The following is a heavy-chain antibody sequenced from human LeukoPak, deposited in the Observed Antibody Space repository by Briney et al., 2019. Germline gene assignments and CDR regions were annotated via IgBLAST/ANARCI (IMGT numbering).Heavy chain of an antibody. D-gene: IGHD3-22*01. CDR2: INHSGST. CDR3: ARENDGYYYDSSGYPYWFDP. J-gene: IGHJ5*02. CDR1: GGSFSGYY. Sequence: SETLPLTCAVYGGSFSGYYWSWIRQPPGKGLEWIGEINHSGSTNYNPSLKSRVTISVDTSKNQFSLKLSSVTAAGTAVYYCARENDGYYYDSSGYPYWFDPWGQGTLVTVSS. V-gene: IGHV4-34*01.